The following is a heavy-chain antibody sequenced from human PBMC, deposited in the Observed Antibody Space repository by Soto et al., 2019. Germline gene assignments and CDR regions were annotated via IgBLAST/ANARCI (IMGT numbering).Heavy chain of an antibody. V-gene: IGHV3-33*01. D-gene: IGHD5-18*01. CDR2: IWYDGSNK. CDR3: ARDSGGYSYGARIYYYGMDV. J-gene: IGHJ6*02. CDR1: GFTFSSYG. Sequence: GGSLRRSCAASGFTFSSYGMHWVRQAPGKGLEWVAVIWYDGSNKYYADSVKGRFTISRDNSKNTLYLQMNSLRAEDTAVYYCARDSGGYSYGARIYYYGMDVWGQGTTVTVSS.